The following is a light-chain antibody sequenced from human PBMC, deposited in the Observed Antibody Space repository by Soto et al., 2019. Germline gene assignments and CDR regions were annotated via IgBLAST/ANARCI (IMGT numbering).Light chain of an antibody. Sequence: QAVATQPPSVSGAPGQRVTISCTGSSSNIGAGYDVHWYQQLPGTAPKLLIYGNSNRPSGVPDRFSGSKSGTSASLAITGLQAEDEADYYCQSYDSSLRGLVFGGGTKLTVL. V-gene: IGLV1-40*01. CDR1: SSNIGAGYD. CDR3: QSYDSSLRGLV. CDR2: GNS. J-gene: IGLJ2*01.